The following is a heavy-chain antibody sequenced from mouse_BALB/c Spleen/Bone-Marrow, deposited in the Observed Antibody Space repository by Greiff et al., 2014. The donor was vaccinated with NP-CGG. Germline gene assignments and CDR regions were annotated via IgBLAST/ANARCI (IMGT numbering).Heavy chain of an antibody. D-gene: IGHD2-3*01. CDR1: GFTFTDYS. V-gene: IGHV7-3*02. J-gene: IGHJ4*01. Sequence: VQLKDSGGGLVQPGGSLRLSCATSGFTFTDYSMNWVRQPPGKALEWLGFISTRANGYTTEFSASVKGRFTISRDNSQSILYLQINTLRAEDSATYYCARYDGYSDNAMDDGGQGTSVTVSS. CDR2: ISTRANGYTT. CDR3: ARYDGYSDNAMDD.